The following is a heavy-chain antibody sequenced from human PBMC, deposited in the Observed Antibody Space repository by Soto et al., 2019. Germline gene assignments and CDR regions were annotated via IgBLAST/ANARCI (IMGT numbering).Heavy chain of an antibody. V-gene: IGHV4-31*03. Sequence: QVQLQESGPGLVKPSQTLSLTCTVSGGSISTGGYYWNWIRQHPGKGLEWIGYFYYSGSSYYNPSLKTRFTISVNTSKNQFSLKLSSVTASDTSVDYCARSVFPWGQGTLVTVSS. J-gene: IGHJ5*02. CDR1: GGSISTGGYY. CDR2: FYYSGSS. CDR3: ARSVFP.